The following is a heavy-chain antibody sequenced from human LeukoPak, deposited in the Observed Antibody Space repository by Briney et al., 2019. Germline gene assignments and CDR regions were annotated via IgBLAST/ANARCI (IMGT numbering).Heavy chain of an antibody. J-gene: IGHJ4*02. CDR2: INHSGST. CDR1: GGAISSYY. V-gene: IGHV4-34*01. CDR3: AKHAPGVYFDY. Sequence: SETMSLTCSVSGGAISSYYWSWIRQPPGKGLEWIGEINHSGSTNYNPSLKSRVTISVDTSKNQFSLNLISVTAADTAVYYCAKHAPGVYFDYWGQGTLVTVSS.